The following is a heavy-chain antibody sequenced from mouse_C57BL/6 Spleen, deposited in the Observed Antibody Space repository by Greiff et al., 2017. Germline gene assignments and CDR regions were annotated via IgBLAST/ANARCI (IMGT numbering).Heavy chain of an antibody. CDR3: ARYYYGSSSYWYFDV. CDR2: IDPSDSET. D-gene: IGHD1-1*01. Sequence: QVQLQQSGAELVRPGSSVKLSCKASGYTFTSYWMHWVKQRPIQGLEWIGNIDPSDSETHYNQKFKDKATLTVDKSSSTAYMQLSSLTSEDSAVYYCARYYYGSSSYWYFDVWGTGTTVTVSS. V-gene: IGHV1-52*01. CDR1: GYTFTSYW. J-gene: IGHJ1*03.